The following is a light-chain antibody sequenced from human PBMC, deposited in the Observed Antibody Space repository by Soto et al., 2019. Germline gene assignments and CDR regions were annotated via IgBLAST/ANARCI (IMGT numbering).Light chain of an antibody. J-gene: IGLJ2*01. CDR1: SSDVGGYNY. Sequence: QSVLTQPPSASGSPGQSVTISCTGTSSDVGGYNYLSWYQQHPGKAPKLMIYEVSTQPSGVPDRFCGSKSGNTASLTVSGLQAEDEADYYCSSYAGSSNLVFGGGTKLTVL. V-gene: IGLV2-8*01. CDR2: EVS. CDR3: SSYAGSSNLV.